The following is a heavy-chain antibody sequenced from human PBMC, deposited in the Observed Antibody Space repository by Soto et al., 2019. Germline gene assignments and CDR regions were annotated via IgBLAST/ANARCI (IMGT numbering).Heavy chain of an antibody. V-gene: IGHV1-69*06. J-gene: IGHJ5*02. Sequence: SVKVSCKASGGTFSSYAISWVRQAPGQVLEWMGGIIPIFGTANYAQKFQGRVTITADKSTSTAYMELSSLRSEDTAVYYCARGITGTKPSRDNWFDPWGQGTLVTVSS. CDR1: GGTFSSYA. D-gene: IGHD1-7*01. CDR2: IIPIFGTA. CDR3: ARGITGTKPSRDNWFDP.